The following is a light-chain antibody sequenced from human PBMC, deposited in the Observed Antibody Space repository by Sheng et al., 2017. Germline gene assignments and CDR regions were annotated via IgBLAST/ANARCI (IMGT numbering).Light chain of an antibody. CDR3: QKYDSAPWT. CDR2: DAS. CDR1: QGISHY. J-gene: IGKJ1*01. V-gene: IGKV1-27*01. Sequence: DIQMTQSPSSLSASVGNRVTITCRASQGISHYLAWYQQKPGKLPKLLIYDASNLQSGLPSRFSGSGSGTDFTLTISSLQPEDVATYYCQKYDSAPWTFGQGTNGG.